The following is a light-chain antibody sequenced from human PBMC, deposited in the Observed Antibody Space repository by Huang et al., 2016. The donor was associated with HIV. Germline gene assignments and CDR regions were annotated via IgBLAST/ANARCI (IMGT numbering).Light chain of an antibody. V-gene: IGKV3-20*01. CDR2: GAS. Sequence: EIVLTQSPGTLSLSPGERATLSCRASQSVGIYLAWYQQKPGQPPRLLIYGASTRVTGIPDRFSGGGSGTDFTLSISRLEPEDFAVYYCQQYERPPDTFGPGTKVNIK. CDR3: QQYERPPDT. J-gene: IGKJ3*01. CDR1: QSVGIY.